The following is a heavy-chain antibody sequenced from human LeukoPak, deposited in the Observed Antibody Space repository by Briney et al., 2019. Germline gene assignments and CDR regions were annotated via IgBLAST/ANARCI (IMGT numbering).Heavy chain of an antibody. CDR1: DYSISSYY. Sequence: SETLSLTCTVSDYSISSYYWIWIRQPPGKGLEWIGYIYYSGSTNYNTSLKSRVTITVDTSKNQFSLKLSSVPAADTAVYYCARLTPPYTVTTRGYYYGMDVWGQGTTVTVSS. CDR3: ARLTPPYTVTTRGYYYGMDV. V-gene: IGHV4-59*08. CDR2: IYYSGST. J-gene: IGHJ6*02. D-gene: IGHD4-17*01.